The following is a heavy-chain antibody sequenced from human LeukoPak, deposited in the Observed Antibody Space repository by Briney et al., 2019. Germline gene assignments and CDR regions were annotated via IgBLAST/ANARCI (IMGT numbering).Heavy chain of an antibody. D-gene: IGHD5-12*01. Sequence: ASVKVSCKASGYTFTGYYMHWVRQAPGQGLEWMGWMNPNSGNTGCAQKFQGRVTMTRNTSISTAYMELSSLRSEDTAVYYCARGGRRGYSGYDFPYNWFDPWGQGTLVTVSS. CDR3: ARGGRRGYSGYDFPYNWFDP. J-gene: IGHJ5*02. CDR2: MNPNSGNT. V-gene: IGHV1-8*02. CDR1: GYTFTGYY.